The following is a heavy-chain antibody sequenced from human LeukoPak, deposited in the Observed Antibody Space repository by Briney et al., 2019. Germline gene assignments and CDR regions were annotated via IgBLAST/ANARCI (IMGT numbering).Heavy chain of an antibody. CDR2: IYYSGST. V-gene: IGHV4-31*03. CDR1: GGSISSGGYY. J-gene: IGHJ2*01. Sequence: SETLSLTCTVSGGSISSGGYYWSWIRQHPGKGLEWIGYIYYSGSTYYNPSLKSRVTISVDTSKNQFSLKLSSVTAADTAVYYCARSTVTSRIWYFDLWGRGTLVTVSS. D-gene: IGHD4-17*01. CDR3: ARSTVTSRIWYFDL.